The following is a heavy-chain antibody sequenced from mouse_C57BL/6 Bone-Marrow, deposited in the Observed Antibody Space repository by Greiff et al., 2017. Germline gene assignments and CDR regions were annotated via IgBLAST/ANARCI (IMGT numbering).Heavy chain of an antibody. CDR1: GYTFTSYW. Sequence: QVQLQQPGAELVKPGASVKLSCKASGYTFTSYWMHWVKQRPGQGLEWIGMIHPNSGSTNYNEKFKSKATLTVDKSSSTAYMQLSSLTSADSAVSYCERGGCMITKYYAMDYWGRGTSVTVTA. J-gene: IGHJ4*01. CDR3: ERGGCMITKYYAMDY. D-gene: IGHD2-4*01. V-gene: IGHV1-64*01. CDR2: IHPNSGST.